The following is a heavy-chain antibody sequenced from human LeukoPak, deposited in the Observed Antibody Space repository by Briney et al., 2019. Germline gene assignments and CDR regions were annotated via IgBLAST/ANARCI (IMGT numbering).Heavy chain of an antibody. V-gene: IGHV4-39*07. Sequence: SETLSLTCTVSGGSISSSSYYWGWIRQPPGKGLEWIGRIYTSGSTNYNPSLKSRVTISVDTSKNQFSLKLSSVTAADTAVYYCAREGDGYNLGLLYYYYYMDVWGKGTTVTISS. CDR2: IYTSGST. D-gene: IGHD5-24*01. CDR3: AREGDGYNLGLLYYYYYMDV. CDR1: GGSISSSSYY. J-gene: IGHJ6*03.